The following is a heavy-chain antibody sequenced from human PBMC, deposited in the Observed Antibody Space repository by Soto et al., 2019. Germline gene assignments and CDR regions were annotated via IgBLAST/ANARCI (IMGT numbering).Heavy chain of an antibody. CDR3: TRDRICTDY. V-gene: IGHV3-49*03. J-gene: IGHJ4*02. CDR1: GGSISSYY. D-gene: IGHD2-2*01. CDR2: IRGKAAGGTA. Sequence: LSLTCTVSGGSISSYYWSWIRQPPGKGLEWIAFIRGKAAGGTAEYAASVRGRFTLSRDDSKNTAYLQMNSLKIEDTAMYYCTRDRICTDYWGQGTLVTVSS.